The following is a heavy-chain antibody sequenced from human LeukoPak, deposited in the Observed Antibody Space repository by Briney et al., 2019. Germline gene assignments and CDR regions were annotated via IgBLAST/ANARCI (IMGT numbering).Heavy chain of an antibody. D-gene: IGHD3-10*01. CDR3: ARLQMVRGVIPYMDV. CDR2: INQDGSEK. Sequence: GGSLRLSCATSGFTFSSYWMSWVRKAPGKGLEWVAYINQDGSEKNYADSVKGRFTVSRDNAKNSLFLEMNSLRAEDTAVYYCARLQMVRGVIPYMDVWGKGTTVTISS. CDR1: GFTFSSYW. V-gene: IGHV3-7*01. J-gene: IGHJ6*03.